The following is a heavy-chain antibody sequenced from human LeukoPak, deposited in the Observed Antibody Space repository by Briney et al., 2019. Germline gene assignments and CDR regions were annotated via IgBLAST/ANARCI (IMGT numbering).Heavy chain of an antibody. V-gene: IGHV1-2*02. J-gene: IGHJ4*02. D-gene: IGHD2-8*01. CDR2: INPNSGGT. CDR3: ARGPYCTNGVCQYYFDY. Sequence: ASVKVSCKASGYTFTGYYMHWVRQAPGQGLEWMGWINPNSGGTNYAQKFQGRVTMTRDTSISTAYMELSRLRSDDTAVYYCARGPYCTNGVCQYYFDYWGQGTLVTVSS. CDR1: GYTFTGYY.